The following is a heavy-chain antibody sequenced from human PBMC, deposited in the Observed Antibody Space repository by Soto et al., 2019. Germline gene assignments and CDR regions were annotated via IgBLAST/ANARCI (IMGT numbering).Heavy chain of an antibody. Sequence: ASVKVSCKASGYTFTSYDINWVRQATGQGLEWMGWMNPNSGNTGYPQKFQGRVTMTRNTSISTAYMELSSLRSEDTAVYYCARVTILYYDFWSGYPSGFDPWGQGTLVTVSS. CDR3: ARVTILYYDFWSGYPSGFDP. J-gene: IGHJ5*02. CDR2: MNPNSGNT. V-gene: IGHV1-8*01. CDR1: GYTFTSYD. D-gene: IGHD3-3*01.